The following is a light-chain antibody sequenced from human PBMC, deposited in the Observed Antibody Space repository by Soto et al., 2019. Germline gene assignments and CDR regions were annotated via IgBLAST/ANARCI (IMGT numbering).Light chain of an antibody. CDR2: GAS. J-gene: IGKJ1*01. Sequence: EIVMTQSPATLSVSPGERATLSCRASQSVSSNLAWYQQKRVQAPRLLIDGASTRATGIPARFSGSGSGTEFTRTISSLQSEDFAVYYCQQYNNWPRTLGKGATVDIK. V-gene: IGKV3-15*01. CDR1: QSVSSN. CDR3: QQYNNWPRT.